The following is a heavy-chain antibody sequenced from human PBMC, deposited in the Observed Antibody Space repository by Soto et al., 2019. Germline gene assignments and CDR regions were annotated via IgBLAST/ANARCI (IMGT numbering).Heavy chain of an antibody. V-gene: IGHV3-20*04. J-gene: IGHJ4*02. CDR2: VNWNGGST. CDR1: GFTFDDYG. D-gene: IGHD1-26*01. CDR3: VRGASLNFDY. Sequence: EVQLVESGGGVLRPGGSLRLSCAASGFTFDDYGMSWARQAPGKGLEWVSGVNWNGGSTGYADSVKGRFTISRDNAKNALYLQINSLRAEDTAFDYCVRGASLNFDYGGQGTLVTVSS.